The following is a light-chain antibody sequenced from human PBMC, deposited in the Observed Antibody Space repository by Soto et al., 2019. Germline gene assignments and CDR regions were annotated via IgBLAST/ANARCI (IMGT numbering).Light chain of an antibody. CDR1: SREVDGYNY. J-gene: IGLJ2*01. Sequence: QSALTQPASVSGSPGQSITISCTGTSREVDGYNYVSWHQQHPGKAPKVIITEVSNRPSGVSNRFSGSKSGNTASLTISGLQAEDEADYYCSSYVNYNTFVIFGGGTKLTVL. CDR2: EVS. CDR3: SSYVNYNTFVI. V-gene: IGLV2-14*01.